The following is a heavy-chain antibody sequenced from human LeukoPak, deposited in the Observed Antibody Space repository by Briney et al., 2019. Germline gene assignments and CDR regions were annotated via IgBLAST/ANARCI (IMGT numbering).Heavy chain of an antibody. D-gene: IGHD3-22*01. CDR3: AKDRLMGYYDSSGYPYDY. CDR2: ISSSSSYI. J-gene: IGHJ4*02. V-gene: IGHV3-21*01. Sequence: PGGSLRLSCAASGFTFSSYSMNWVRQAPGKGLEWVPSISSSSSYIYYADSVKGRFTISRDNAKNSLYLQMNSLRDEDTAVYYCAKDRLMGYYDSSGYPYDYWGQGTLVTVSS. CDR1: GFTFSSYS.